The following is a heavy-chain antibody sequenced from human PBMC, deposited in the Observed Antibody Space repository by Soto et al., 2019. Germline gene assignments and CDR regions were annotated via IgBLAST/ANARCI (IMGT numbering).Heavy chain of an antibody. V-gene: IGHV1-2*04. D-gene: IGHD2-2*02. Sequence: GASVKVSCKASGYTFTGYYMHWVRQAPGQGLEWMGWINPNSGGTNYAQKFQGWVTMTRDTSISTAYMELSRLRSDDTAVYYCARGDIEVVPADITYYYYGMDVWGQGTTVTVSS. CDR3: ARGDIEVVPADITYYYYGMDV. CDR1: GYTFTGYY. CDR2: INPNSGGT. J-gene: IGHJ6*02.